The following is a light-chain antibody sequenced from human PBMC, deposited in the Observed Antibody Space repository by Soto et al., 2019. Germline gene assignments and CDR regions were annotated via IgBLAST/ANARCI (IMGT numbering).Light chain of an antibody. CDR1: SSNTAKNY. Sequence: QLVLIQAPSASAAPGQRVTISCSGTSSNTAKNYVYWYQQLPGAAPKLLIYRNDQRSSGVPERFSGSKSGTSASLAISGLRSEDEADYFCAAWDDSLRGVLFGGGTKLTVL. V-gene: IGLV1-47*01. CDR2: RND. J-gene: IGLJ2*01. CDR3: AAWDDSLRGVL.